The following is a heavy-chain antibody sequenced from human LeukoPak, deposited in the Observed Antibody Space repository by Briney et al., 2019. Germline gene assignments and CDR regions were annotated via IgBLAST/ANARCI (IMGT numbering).Heavy chain of an antibody. J-gene: IGHJ4*02. Sequence: PVGSLRLSCAASGFTVSSNYMSWVRQAPGKGLEWVSLIYSGGGTYYADSVKGRFTISRDNSKNTLYLQMSSLRAEDTAVYYCARYHGSASYLDYWGQGTLVSVSS. CDR1: GFTVSSNY. CDR3: ARYHGSASYLDY. CDR2: IYSGGGT. D-gene: IGHD3-10*01. V-gene: IGHV3-53*01.